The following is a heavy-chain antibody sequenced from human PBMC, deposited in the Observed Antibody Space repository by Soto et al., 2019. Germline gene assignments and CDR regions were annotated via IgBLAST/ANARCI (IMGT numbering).Heavy chain of an antibody. J-gene: IGHJ4*02. Sequence: QVQLVQSGAEVKKPGASVKVSCKTSGYTFTDYYVHWVRQAPGQGLEWMGWINTSSGGTNFAQKFQGRVTMTRDTSIRTAYMELSRLRSDDTAVYYCARDGITFVGVIEQLDYLGQGTLVTVSS. D-gene: IGHD3-16*02. CDR2: INTSSGGT. V-gene: IGHV1-2*02. CDR3: ARDGITFVGVIEQLDY. CDR1: GYTFTDYY.